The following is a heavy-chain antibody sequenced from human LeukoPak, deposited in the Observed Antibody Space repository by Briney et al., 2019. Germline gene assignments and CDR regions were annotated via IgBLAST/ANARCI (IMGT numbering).Heavy chain of an antibody. D-gene: IGHD3-9*01. J-gene: IGHJ6*03. CDR2: IYYSETT. CDR3: ARQRADYFYYYVDV. V-gene: IGHV4-39*01. CDR1: GGSIGTTNYY. Sequence: SETLSLTCTVSGGSIGTTNYYWGWLLQPPGKGLEWIGSIYYSETTYDNPSLESRVTISIETSKNQFSLKLSSVTAADTAVYYCARQRADYFYYYVDVWGKGTTVTVS.